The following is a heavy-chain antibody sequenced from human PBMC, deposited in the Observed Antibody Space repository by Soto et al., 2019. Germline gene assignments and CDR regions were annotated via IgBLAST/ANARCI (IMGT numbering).Heavy chain of an antibody. J-gene: IGHJ4*02. CDR3: ATRPPGGAYFRVFHY. V-gene: IGHV4-61*08. CDR2: VHHSGTT. CDR1: SVGFD. D-gene: IGHD2-21*01. Sequence: SVGFDGSRIRKKTGKGPEWIGYVHHSGTTNYNPSLESRVTMALDTSKNQFSLKLNAVTAADTAVYYCATRPPGGAYFRVFHYWSQGTLVTVSS.